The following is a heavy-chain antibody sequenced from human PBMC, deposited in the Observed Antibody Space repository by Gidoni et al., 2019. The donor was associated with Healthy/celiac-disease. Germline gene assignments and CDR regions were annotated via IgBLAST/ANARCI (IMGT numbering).Heavy chain of an antibody. Sequence: EVQLVESGGGLVKPGGSLRLSCAAPGFTFSSYSMNWVRQAPGKGLEWVSSISSSSSYIYYADSVKGRFTISRDNAKNSLYLQMNSLRAEDTAVYYCARDLPTVAGTWGPFDYWGQGTLVTVSS. V-gene: IGHV3-21*01. J-gene: IGHJ4*02. CDR2: ISSSSSYI. CDR1: GFTFSSYS. D-gene: IGHD6-19*01. CDR3: ARDLPTVAGTWGPFDY.